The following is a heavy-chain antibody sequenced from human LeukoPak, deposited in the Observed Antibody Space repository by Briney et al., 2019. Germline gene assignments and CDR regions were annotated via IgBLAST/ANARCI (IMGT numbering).Heavy chain of an antibody. CDR3: ARGRVLVPAAHYYYYYYMDV. CDR1: GGSFSGYY. V-gene: IGHV4-34*01. Sequence: SETLSLTCAVYGGSFSGYYWSWIRQPPGKGLEWIGEINHSGSTNYNPSLKSRVTTSVDTSKNQFSLKLSSATAADTAVYYCARGRVLVPAAHYYYYYYMDVWGKGTTVTVSS. J-gene: IGHJ6*03. D-gene: IGHD2-2*01. CDR2: INHSGST.